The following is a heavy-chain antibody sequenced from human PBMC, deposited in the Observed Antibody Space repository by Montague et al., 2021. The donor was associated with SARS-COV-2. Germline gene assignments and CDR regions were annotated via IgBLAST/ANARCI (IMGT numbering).Heavy chain of an antibody. D-gene: IGHD3-22*01. J-gene: IGHJ3*02. CDR1: GGSNRSSNWN. V-gene: IGHV4-39*01. CDR3: ASPTYYYDSSGSDAFDI. CDR2: FNYSGST. Sequence: SETLSLTCTVSGGSNRSSNWNWSRLRPSQGKGLDWIGCFNYSGSTYYNPYLKSRVTISGDTSKNQFSLKLSSVTAADTAVYYCASPTYYYDSSGSDAFDIWGQGAMVTVSS.